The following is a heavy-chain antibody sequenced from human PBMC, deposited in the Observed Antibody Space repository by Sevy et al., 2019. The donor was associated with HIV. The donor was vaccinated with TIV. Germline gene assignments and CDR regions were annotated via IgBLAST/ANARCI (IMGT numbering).Heavy chain of an antibody. CDR1: GFTFSSYS. V-gene: IGHV3-48*02. D-gene: IGHD3-10*01. J-gene: IGHJ4*02. CDR2: ISSSSSTI. CDR3: ARGSYYYGSGSAGDY. Sequence: GGSLRLSCAASGFTFSSYSMNWVRQAPGKGLEWVSYISSSSSTIYYADSVKGRFTISRDNAKNSLYLQMNSLRDEDTAVYYCARGSYYYGSGSAGDYWGQRTLVTVSS.